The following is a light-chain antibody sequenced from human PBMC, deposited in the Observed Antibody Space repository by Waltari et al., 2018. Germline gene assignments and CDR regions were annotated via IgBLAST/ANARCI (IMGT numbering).Light chain of an antibody. Sequence: EIVLTQSPATLSLSPGERATLRGRASQSVSSYLAWYQQKPGQAPRRLSYGSSSRATGIPDRFSGSGSGTDFTLIITRLEPEDFAVYYCQQYISSPRTFGQGTKVEIK. J-gene: IGKJ1*01. CDR3: QQYISSPRT. CDR2: GSS. CDR1: QSVSSY. V-gene: IGKV3-20*01.